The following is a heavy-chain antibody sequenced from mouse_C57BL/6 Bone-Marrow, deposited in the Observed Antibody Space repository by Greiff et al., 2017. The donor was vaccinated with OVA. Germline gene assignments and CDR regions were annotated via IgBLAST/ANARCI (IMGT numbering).Heavy chain of an antibody. J-gene: IGHJ4*01. V-gene: IGHV1-59*01. D-gene: IGHD1-1*01. Sequence: QVQLQQPGAELVRPGTSVKLSCKASGYTFTSYWMHWVKQRPGQGLEWIGVIDPSDSYTNYNQKFKGKATLTVDTSSSTAYMQLSSLTSEDSAVYYCAREGDYYGSSFYYAMDYWGQGISVTVSS. CDR1: GYTFTSYW. CDR3: AREGDYYGSSFYYAMDY. CDR2: IDPSDSYT.